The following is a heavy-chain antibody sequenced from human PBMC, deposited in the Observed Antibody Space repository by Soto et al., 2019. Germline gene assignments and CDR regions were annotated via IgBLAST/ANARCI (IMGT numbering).Heavy chain of an antibody. V-gene: IGHV1-3*01. Sequence: QVQLVQSGAEVKKPGASVKVSCKASGYTFSSYAIHWVRQASGQGLEWMGWINAGNGSSEYSQKFQGRVTITRDTSASTVYCELSRLRFEDTGVFFSARFYGRAASWGQGSLLTVSS. CDR2: INAGNGSS. CDR3: ARFYGRAAS. CDR1: GYTFSSYA. J-gene: IGHJ4*02. D-gene: IGHD3-10*01.